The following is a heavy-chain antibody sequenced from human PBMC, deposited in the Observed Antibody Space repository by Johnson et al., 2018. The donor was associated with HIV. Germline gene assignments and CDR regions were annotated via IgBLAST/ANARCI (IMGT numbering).Heavy chain of an antibody. CDR1: GFTFSDYG. Sequence: QVQLVESGGGVVQPGGSLRLSCAASGFTFSDYGMHWVRQAPGKGLEWVAFIRYDGGYNYYADSVKGRFTISSDSSKNTLYLQINSLRPEYSAVYYCAKGEAQEGWIQIRLYAFDFWGQGTLVTVSS. D-gene: IGHD5-18*01. CDR2: IRYDGGYN. J-gene: IGHJ3*01. V-gene: IGHV3-30*02. CDR3: AKGEAQEGWIQIRLYAFDF.